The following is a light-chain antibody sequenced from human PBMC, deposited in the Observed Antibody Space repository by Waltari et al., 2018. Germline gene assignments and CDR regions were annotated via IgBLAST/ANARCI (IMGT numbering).Light chain of an antibody. CDR2: DTS. CDR1: HSFDWY. J-gene: IGKJ4*01. Sequence: EIVLTQYPATLSLSPGERATPSCMASHSFDWYLAWYQQRPGQPPSLLIYDTSNRAPGIPARFSGSGSDTDFTLTISSLEPEDFAVYYCQQRRSWPLSFGGGTKVE. V-gene: IGKV3-11*01. CDR3: QQRRSWPLS.